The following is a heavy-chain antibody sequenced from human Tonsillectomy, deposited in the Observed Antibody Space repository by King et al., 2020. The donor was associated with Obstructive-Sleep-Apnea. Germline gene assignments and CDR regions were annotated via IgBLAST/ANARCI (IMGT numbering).Heavy chain of an antibody. CDR2: INHSGST. J-gene: IGHJ4*02. D-gene: IGHD3-9*01. CDR3: ARGANVLRYFDWSTQYYFDY. V-gene: IGHV4-34*01. CDR1: GGSFSGYY. Sequence: VQLQQWGAGLLKPSETLSLTCAVYGGSFSGYYWSWIRQPPGKGLEWIWEINHSGSTNYNPSLKSRVTISVDTSKNQFSLKLSSVTAADTAVYYCARGANVLRYFDWSTQYYFDYWGQGTLVTVSS.